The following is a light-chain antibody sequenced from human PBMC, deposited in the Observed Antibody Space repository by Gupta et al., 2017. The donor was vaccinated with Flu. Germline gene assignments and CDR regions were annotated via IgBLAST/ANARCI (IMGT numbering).Light chain of an antibody. V-gene: IGKV1-5*03. J-gene: IGKJ2*01. Sequence: PATGSPSVRDRVTITCRASQSISSWLAWYQQKPGKAPKLLIYKGSSLESGVPARFSGSGSGTEFTLTISRLQPDDVATYYCKQYKTSPITFGRGTKLEI. CDR3: KQYKTSPIT. CDR1: QSISSW. CDR2: KGS.